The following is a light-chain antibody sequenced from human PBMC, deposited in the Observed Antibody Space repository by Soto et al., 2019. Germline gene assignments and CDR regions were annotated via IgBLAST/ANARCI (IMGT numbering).Light chain of an antibody. Sequence: DIQMTQSPSSLSASVGDTVTITCRASQGIRNDLGWYQQKPGKAPKSLIYAASSLETGVPSRFSGSGSGTEFTLTISSVQPDDFASYYCQHYNSYGTFGQGTKVDNK. CDR2: AAS. J-gene: IGKJ1*01. CDR3: QHYNSYGT. CDR1: QGIRND. V-gene: IGKV1-17*01.